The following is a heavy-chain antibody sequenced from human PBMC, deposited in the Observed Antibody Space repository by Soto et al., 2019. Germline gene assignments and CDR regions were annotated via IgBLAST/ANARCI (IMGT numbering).Heavy chain of an antibody. CDR3: AKAVGGYGYGLDY. CDR1: GFTSRNHG. J-gene: IGHJ4*01. Sequence: GGSLRLSCAASGFTSRNHGMHWVRQAPGKGLEWVAVISDDGSNKTYADSVKGRFTISRDNSENTLYLQLNSLRAEDTALYYCAKAVGGYGYGLDYWGHGTLVTVSS. CDR2: ISDDGSNK. D-gene: IGHD5-12*01. V-gene: IGHV3-30*18.